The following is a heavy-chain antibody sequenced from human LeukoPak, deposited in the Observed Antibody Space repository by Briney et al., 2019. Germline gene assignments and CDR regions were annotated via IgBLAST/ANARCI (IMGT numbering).Heavy chain of an antibody. CDR3: ARDPSRAYSPPFYYYYYMDV. CDR1: GFTFSSYE. D-gene: IGHD6-13*01. Sequence: GGSLRLSCAASGFTFSSYEMNWVRQAPGKGLEWVSSISSSSSYIYYADSVKGRFTISRDNAKNSLYLQMNSLRAEDTAVYYCARDPSRAYSPPFYYYYYMDVWGKGTTVTVSS. V-gene: IGHV3-21*01. J-gene: IGHJ6*03. CDR2: ISSSSSYI.